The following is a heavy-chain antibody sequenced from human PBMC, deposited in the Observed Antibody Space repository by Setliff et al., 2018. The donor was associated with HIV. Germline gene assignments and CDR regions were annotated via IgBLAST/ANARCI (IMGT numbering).Heavy chain of an antibody. V-gene: IGHV4-59*01. CDR2: IYYSGGT. Sequence: SETLSLTCTVSGGSISSYYWSWIRQPPGKGLEWIGYIYYSGGTNYNPSLNSRVTMSVDTSRDQFSLKLSSVTAADTAVYYCARGGYYYGMDVWGQGTTVTVSS. CDR3: ARGGYYYGMDV. CDR1: GGSISSYY. J-gene: IGHJ6*02.